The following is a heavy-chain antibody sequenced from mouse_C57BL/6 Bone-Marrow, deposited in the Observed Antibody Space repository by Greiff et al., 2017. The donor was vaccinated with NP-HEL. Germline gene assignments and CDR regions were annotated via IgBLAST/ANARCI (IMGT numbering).Heavy chain of an antibody. CDR1: GFNIKDYY. V-gene: IGHV14-1*01. CDR2: IDTEDGDT. D-gene: IGHD2-1*01. J-gene: IGHJ3*01. CDR3: TPIYYGNYVGAY. Sequence: EVQLQQSGAELVRPGASVKLSCTASGFNIKDYYMHWVKQRPEQGLEWIGRIDTEDGDTEYAPKFQGKATMTADTSSNTAYLQLSSLTSEDTAVYYWTPIYYGNYVGAYWGQGTLVTVSA.